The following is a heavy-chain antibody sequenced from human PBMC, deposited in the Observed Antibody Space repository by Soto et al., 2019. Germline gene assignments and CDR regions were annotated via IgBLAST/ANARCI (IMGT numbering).Heavy chain of an antibody. CDR2: MNPNTGGA. V-gene: IGHV1-2*02. CDR3: AKVISTIGSKQWLAQTKHQALAY. D-gene: IGHD6-19*01. J-gene: IGHJ4*02. Sequence: QVNLVQSGAEVKKPGASVKVSCKASGYNFNGYYIHWVRQAPGQGLEWMGWMNPNTGGANYAQKFQGKVIMTTDTSLSTAYLELRSLTSDDTAVYYCAKVISTIGSKQWLAQTKHQALAYWGPGTLVTVSS. CDR1: GYNFNGYY.